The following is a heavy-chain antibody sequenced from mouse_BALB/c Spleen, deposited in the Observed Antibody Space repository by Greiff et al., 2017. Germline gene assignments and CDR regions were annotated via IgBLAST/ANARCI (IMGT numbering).Heavy chain of an antibody. J-gene: IGHJ4*01. CDR3: AGGDDGYYVGRYYAMDY. CDR2: INPYNDGT. CDR1: GYTFTSYV. D-gene: IGHD2-3*01. V-gene: IGHV1-14*01. Sequence: EVQLQQSGPELVKPGASVKMSCKASGYTFTSYVMHWVKQKPGQGLEWIGYINPYNDGTKYNEKFKGKATLTSDKSSSTAYMELSSLTSEDSAVYYCAGGDDGYYVGRYYAMDYWGQGTSVTVSS.